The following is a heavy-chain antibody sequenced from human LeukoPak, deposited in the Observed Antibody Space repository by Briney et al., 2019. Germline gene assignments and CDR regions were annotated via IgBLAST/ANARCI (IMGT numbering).Heavy chain of an antibody. V-gene: IGHV1-46*03. CDR2: INPSGGST. J-gene: IGHJ3*02. CDR3: ARDLKRWLQSDAFDI. CDR1: GYTFTSYY. D-gene: IGHD5-24*01. Sequence: ASVKVSCKASGYTFTSYYMHWVRQAPGQGLEWMGIINPSGGSTSYAQKFQGRVTMTRDTSTSTVYMEPSSLRSEDTAVYYCARDLKRWLQSDAFDIWGQGTMVTVSS.